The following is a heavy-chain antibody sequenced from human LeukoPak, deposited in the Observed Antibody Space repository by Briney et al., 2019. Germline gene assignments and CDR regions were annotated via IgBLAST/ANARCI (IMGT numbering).Heavy chain of an antibody. Sequence: PSETLSLTCTVSGGSISSYYWSWIRQPPGKGLEWIGYIYYSRSTNYNPSLKSRVTISVDTSKNQFSLKLSSVTAADTAVYYCLPSIAAASPFDYWGQGTLVTVSS. CDR1: GGSISSYY. D-gene: IGHD6-13*01. V-gene: IGHV4-59*01. CDR3: LPSIAAASPFDY. J-gene: IGHJ4*02. CDR2: IYYSRST.